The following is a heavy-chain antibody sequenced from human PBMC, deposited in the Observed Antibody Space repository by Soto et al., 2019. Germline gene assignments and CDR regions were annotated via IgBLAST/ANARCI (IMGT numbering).Heavy chain of an antibody. CDR3: ATEGAYPYYFDF. V-gene: IGHV1-69*13. CDR1: GDTFSKYT. D-gene: IGHD1-26*01. Sequence: ASVKVSCKASGDTFSKYTIAWVRQAPGQGLEWMGGTIPICRRAHYAQKFQGRVNITADESTNTAYMELSSLTFEDTATYYCATEGAYPYYFDFWG. CDR2: TIPICRRA. J-gene: IGHJ4*01.